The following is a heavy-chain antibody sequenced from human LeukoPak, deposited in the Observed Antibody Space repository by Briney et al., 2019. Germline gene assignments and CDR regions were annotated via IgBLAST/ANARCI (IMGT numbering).Heavy chain of an antibody. CDR2: ICYSGST. CDR1: GGSISSSSYY. V-gene: IGHV4-39*01. J-gene: IGHJ6*03. CDR3: ARSAGIAVAGTGYMDV. Sequence: PSETLSLTSTVSGGSISSSSYYWGWIRQPPGKGLEWIGSICYSGSTYYNPSLKSRVTISVDTSKNQFSLKLSSVTAADTAVYYCARSAGIAVAGTGYMDVWGKGPRSPSP. D-gene: IGHD6-19*01.